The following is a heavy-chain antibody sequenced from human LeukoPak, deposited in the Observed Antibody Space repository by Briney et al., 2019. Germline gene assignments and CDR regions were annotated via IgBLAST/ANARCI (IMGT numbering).Heavy chain of an antibody. CDR3: AGLLWFGELPYYYGMDV. CDR2: ISGSGGST. D-gene: IGHD3-10*01. V-gene: IGHV3-23*01. Sequence: GGSLTLSCAASGFTISSYAISWVRHPQAQGLDLVSVISGSGGSTYYADSVKGRFTISRDNSKNTLYLQMNSLRAEDTAVYYCAGLLWFGELPYYYGMDVWGQGTTVTVSS. J-gene: IGHJ6*02. CDR1: GFTISSYA.